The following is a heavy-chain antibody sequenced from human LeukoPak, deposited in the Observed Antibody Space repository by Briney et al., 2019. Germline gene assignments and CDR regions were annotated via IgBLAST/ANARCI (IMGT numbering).Heavy chain of an antibody. CDR2: IKSKTDGGTT. J-gene: IGHJ6*03. CDR3: TTYVGAYSNWGDYYYYYMDV. CDR1: GFTFSNSW. Sequence: GGSLRLSCAASGFTFSNSWMSWVRQAPGKGLEWVGRIKSKTDGGTTDYAAPVKGRFTISREDSKNTLYLQMNSLKTEDTAVYYCTTYVGAYSNWGDYYYYYMDVWGKGTTVTVSS. V-gene: IGHV3-15*01. D-gene: IGHD4-11*01.